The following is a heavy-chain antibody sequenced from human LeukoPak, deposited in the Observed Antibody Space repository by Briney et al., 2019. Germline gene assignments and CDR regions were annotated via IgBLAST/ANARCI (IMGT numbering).Heavy chain of an antibody. D-gene: IGHD3-22*01. CDR3: ARNDSSGYFDY. CDR1: DYSISSGNY. J-gene: IGHJ4*02. Sequence: SETLSLTCAVSDYSISSGNYWGWIRQPPGKGLEWIGSVYHSGSTHYSPSLKSRVTISVDTSKNQFSLKLRSVTAADTAVYYCARNDSSGYFDYWGQGTLVTASS. V-gene: IGHV4-38-2*01. CDR2: VYHSGST.